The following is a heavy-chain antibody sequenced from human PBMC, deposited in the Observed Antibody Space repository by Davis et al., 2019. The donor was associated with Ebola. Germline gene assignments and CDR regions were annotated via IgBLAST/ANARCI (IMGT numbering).Heavy chain of an antibody. D-gene: IGHD3-3*01. CDR1: GGTFSSYA. V-gene: IGHV1-2*02. CDR2: INPNSGGT. J-gene: IGHJ4*02. CDR3: ARALYDYDFWSGYLQYYFDY. Sequence: ASVKVSCKASGGTFSSYAISWVRQAPGQGLEWMGWINPNSGGTNYAQKFQGRVTMTRDTSISTAYMELSRLRSDDTAVYYCARALYDYDFWSGYLQYYFDYWGQGTLVTVSS.